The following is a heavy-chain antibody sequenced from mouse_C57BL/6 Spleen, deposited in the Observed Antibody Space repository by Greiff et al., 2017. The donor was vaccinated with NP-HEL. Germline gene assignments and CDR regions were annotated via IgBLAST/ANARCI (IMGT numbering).Heavy chain of an antibody. J-gene: IGHJ2*01. CDR3: ARERGPFDY. Sequence: EVQLQQSGPGLVKPSQSLSLTCSVTGYSITSGYYWNWIRQFPGNKLEWMGYISYDGSNNYNPSLKNRISITRDTSKNQFFLKLNSVTTEDTATYYCARERGPFDYWGQGTTLTVSS. CDR1: GYSITSGYY. CDR2: ISYDGSN. V-gene: IGHV3-6*01. D-gene: IGHD3-3*01.